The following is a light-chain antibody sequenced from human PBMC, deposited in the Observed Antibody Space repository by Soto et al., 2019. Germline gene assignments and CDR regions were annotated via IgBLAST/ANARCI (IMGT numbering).Light chain of an antibody. Sequence: QSALTQPASVSGSPGQSIAISCTGTSSDVGAYDYVSWYQQHPDKAPKLMIYEVSSRPSGISDRFSGSKSVNTATLTISGLQAEDEADYYCSSHTTSNTQVFGTGTKVTV. V-gene: IGLV2-14*01. CDR1: SSDVGAYDY. CDR2: EVS. J-gene: IGLJ1*01. CDR3: SSHTTSNTQV.